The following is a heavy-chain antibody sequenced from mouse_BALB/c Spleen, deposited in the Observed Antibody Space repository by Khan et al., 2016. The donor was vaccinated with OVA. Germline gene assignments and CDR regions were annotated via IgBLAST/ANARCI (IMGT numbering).Heavy chain of an antibody. CDR1: GYSITSEYA. CDR3: ARKDYYDYDPFPY. J-gene: IGHJ3*01. V-gene: IGHV3-2*02. D-gene: IGHD2-4*01. CDR2: INYSGNT. Sequence: EVQLKQSGPGLVKPSQSLSLTCTVTGYSITSEYAWNWIRQFPGNKLEWMGYINYSGNTRFNPSLKSRTSITRDTSKNQFFLQLNSVTTEDTVTYYCARKDYYDYDPFPYWGQGTLVTVSA.